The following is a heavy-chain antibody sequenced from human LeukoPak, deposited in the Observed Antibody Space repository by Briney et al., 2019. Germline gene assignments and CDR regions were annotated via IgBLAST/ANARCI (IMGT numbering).Heavy chain of an antibody. CDR3: ARRRGSGGVDH. J-gene: IGHJ4*02. CDR2: IRNEANTYTT. D-gene: IGHD3-10*01. Sequence: PGGSLRLSCAASGFTFSSYSMNWVRQAPGKGLEWVGRIRNEANTYTTEYAASVKGRFTISRDDSKNSLYLQMNSLKSEDTAVYYCARRRGSGGVDHWGQGTLVTVSS. V-gene: IGHV3-72*01. CDR1: GFTFSSYS.